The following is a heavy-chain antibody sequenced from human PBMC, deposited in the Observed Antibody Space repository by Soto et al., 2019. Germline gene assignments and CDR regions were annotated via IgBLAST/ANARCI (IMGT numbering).Heavy chain of an antibody. Sequence: QVQLVESGGGVVQPGRSLRLSCAASGFTFSSYGMHWVRQAPGKGLEWVAVISYDGSSKYYADSVKGRFTISRDNSNNTLYLQMNSLRDEDTAVYYCAKEYYDDSGRVGYYFGMDVGGQGTTVTVSS. CDR2: ISYDGSSK. V-gene: IGHV3-30*18. CDR3: AKEYYDDSGRVGYYFGMDV. J-gene: IGHJ6*01. CDR1: GFTFSSYG. D-gene: IGHD3-22*01.